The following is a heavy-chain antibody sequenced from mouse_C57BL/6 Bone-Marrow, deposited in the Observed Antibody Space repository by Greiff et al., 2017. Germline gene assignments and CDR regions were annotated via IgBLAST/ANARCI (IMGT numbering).Heavy chain of an antibody. CDR3: ARYHYYGSSYGAMDY. CDR1: GYSITSDY. D-gene: IGHD1-1*01. J-gene: IGHJ4*01. CDR2: ISYSGST. Sequence: EVKLEESGPGLAKPSQTLSLTCSVTGYSITSDYWNWIRKFPGNKLEYMGYISYSGSTYYNPSLKSRISITRDTSKNQYYLQLNSVTTEDTATYYCARYHYYGSSYGAMDYWGQGTSVTVSS. V-gene: IGHV3-8*01.